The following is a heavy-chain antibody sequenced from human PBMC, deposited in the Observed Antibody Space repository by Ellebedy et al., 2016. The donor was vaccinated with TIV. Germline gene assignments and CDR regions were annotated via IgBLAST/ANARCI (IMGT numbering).Heavy chain of an antibody. Sequence: MPSETLSLTCTVSGGSISTSNFCWGWVRQPLGKGLEWIGTIYYSGTTQYNPSLKSRVTISVDTSKDQFSLKMSSVTAADTAIYYCARGYYNSGKYFSPGEWGQGTLVTVSS. CDR3: ARGYYNSGKYFSPGE. D-gene: IGHD3-10*01. J-gene: IGHJ4*01. CDR2: IYYSGTT. V-gene: IGHV4-39*07. CDR1: GGSISTSNFC.